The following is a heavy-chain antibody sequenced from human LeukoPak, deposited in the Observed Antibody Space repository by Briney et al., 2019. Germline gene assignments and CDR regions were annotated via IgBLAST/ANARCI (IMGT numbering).Heavy chain of an antibody. CDR1: GFTFSSYG. Sequence: PGGSLRLSCAASGFTFSSYGMHWVRQAPGKGLEWVAVISYDGGNKYYADSVKGRFTISRDNSKNTLYLQMNSLRAEDTAVYYCAKTVSQYSYGYVFDYWGQGTLVTVSS. D-gene: IGHD5-18*01. V-gene: IGHV3-30*18. CDR2: ISYDGGNK. CDR3: AKTVSQYSYGYVFDY. J-gene: IGHJ4*02.